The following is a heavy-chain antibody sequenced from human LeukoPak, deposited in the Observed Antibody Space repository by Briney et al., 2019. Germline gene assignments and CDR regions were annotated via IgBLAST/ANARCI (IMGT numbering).Heavy chain of an antibody. D-gene: IGHD3-22*01. Sequence: ASVKVSCKASGYTFTGYYMHWVRQAPGQGLEWMGWINPNSGGTNYAQKFQGRVTMTRDTSISTAYMELSRLRSDDTAVYYCARDRGRGYDYNSGDFDCWGQGTLVTVSS. CDR1: GYTFTGYY. V-gene: IGHV1-2*02. CDR3: ARDRGRGYDYNSGDFDC. J-gene: IGHJ4*02. CDR2: INPNSGGT.